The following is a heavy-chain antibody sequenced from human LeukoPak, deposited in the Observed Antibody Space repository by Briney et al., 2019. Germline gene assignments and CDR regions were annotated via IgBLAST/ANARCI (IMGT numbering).Heavy chain of an antibody. D-gene: IGHD6-19*01. V-gene: IGHV3-11*01. Sequence: GGSLRLSCAASGFTFSDYYMGWLRQAPGKGLEWVSYITDSGSFKYYADSVKGRFTISRDNAKNSLDLQMNSLRAKDTAVYYCARVGQFSSDYWGQGTLVTVSS. CDR1: GFTFSDYY. CDR2: ITDSGSFK. CDR3: ARVGQFSSDY. J-gene: IGHJ4*02.